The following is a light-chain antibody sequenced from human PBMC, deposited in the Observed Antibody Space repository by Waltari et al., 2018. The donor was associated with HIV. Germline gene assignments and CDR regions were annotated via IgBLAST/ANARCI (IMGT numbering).Light chain of an antibody. V-gene: IGKV3-15*01. Sequence: ETVMTQSPGTLSASPGETVTLSCTASQSIDDKLAWYQQKPGKSPSLLIYAASTGATSVPGRFSGSGSGTQFTLTISNLQSEDSAVYYCQQYKNWPPLTFGQGTKVEIK. CDR1: QSIDDK. CDR3: QQYKNWPPLT. CDR2: AAS. J-gene: IGKJ1*01.